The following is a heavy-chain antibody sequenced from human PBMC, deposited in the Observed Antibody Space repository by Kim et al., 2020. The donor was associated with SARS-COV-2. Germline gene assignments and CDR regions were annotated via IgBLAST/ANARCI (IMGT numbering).Heavy chain of an antibody. J-gene: IGHJ4*02. CDR2: INSDGSST. V-gene: IGHV3-74*01. D-gene: IGHD3-22*01. CDR1: GFTFSSYW. Sequence: GGSLRLSCAASGFTFSSYWMHWVRQAPGKGLVWVSRINSDGSSTSYADSVKGRFTISRDNAKNTLYLQMNSLRAEDTAVYYCARVKTYYYDSSGYGFDYWGRGTLVTVSS. CDR3: ARVKTYYYDSSGYGFDY.